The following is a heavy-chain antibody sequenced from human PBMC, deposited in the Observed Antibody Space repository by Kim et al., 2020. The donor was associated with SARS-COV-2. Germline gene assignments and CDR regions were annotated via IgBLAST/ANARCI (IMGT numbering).Heavy chain of an antibody. CDR1: GYSFTSYW. V-gene: IGHV5-51*01. J-gene: IGHJ6*02. D-gene: IGHD4-17*01. CDR3: ARHEYDYGGNVRYGMDV. Sequence: GESLKISCKGSGYSFTSYWIGWVRQMPGKGLEWMGIIYPGYSDTRYSPSFQGQVTISADKSISTAYLQWSSLKASDTAMYYCARHEYDYGGNVRYGMDVWGQGTTVTVSS. CDR2: IYPGYSDT.